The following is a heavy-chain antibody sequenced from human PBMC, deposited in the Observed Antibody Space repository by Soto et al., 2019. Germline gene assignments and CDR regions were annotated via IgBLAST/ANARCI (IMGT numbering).Heavy chain of an antibody. V-gene: IGHV4-30-4*01. CDR2: IYYSGST. Sequence: QVQLQESGPGLVKPSQTLSLTCTVSGGSISSGDYYWSWIRQPPGKGLEWIGYIYYSGSTYYTPTLKSRATISVDTSTNQFSLKLSSVTAADTAVYYCARVAGTFYWYFDLWGRGTLVTVSS. CDR3: ARVAGTFYWYFDL. D-gene: IGHD3-10*01. J-gene: IGHJ2*01. CDR1: GGSISSGDYY.